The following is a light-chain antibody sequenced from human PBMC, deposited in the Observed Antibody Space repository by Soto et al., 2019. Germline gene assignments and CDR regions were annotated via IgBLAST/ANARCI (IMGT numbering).Light chain of an antibody. CDR2: DAS. V-gene: IGKV3-11*01. Sequence: EVVWTQSTYTPSLSAGERSTLSCMASQSVSSYLAWYQQKPGQAPRLLIYDASNRATGIPARFSGSGSGTDFTLTISSLEPEDFAVYYCQQRSNWLWTFGQGTKVDI. J-gene: IGKJ1*01. CDR1: QSVSSY. CDR3: QQRSNWLWT.